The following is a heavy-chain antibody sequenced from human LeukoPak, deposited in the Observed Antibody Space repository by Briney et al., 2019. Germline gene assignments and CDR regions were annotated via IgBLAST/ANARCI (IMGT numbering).Heavy chain of an antibody. D-gene: IGHD3-10*01. J-gene: IGHJ4*02. CDR1: GFTFSSYG. V-gene: IGHV3-30*18. CDR3: AKDLVGMVRGVIGY. Sequence: PGGSLRLSCAASGFTFSSYGMHWVRQAPGKGLEWVAVISYDGSNKYYADSVKGRFTISRDNSKNTLYLQMNSLRAEDTAVYYCAKDLVGMVRGVIGYWGQGTLVTVSS. CDR2: ISYDGSNK.